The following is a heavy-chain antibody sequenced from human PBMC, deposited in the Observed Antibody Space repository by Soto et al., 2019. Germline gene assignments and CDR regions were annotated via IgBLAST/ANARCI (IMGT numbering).Heavy chain of an antibody. D-gene: IGHD6-19*01. CDR2: INQDGGVT. Sequence: RLSCVASGFTFISSFMGWIRQAPGKGLEWVANINQDGGVTYYVNSVEGRFTISRDNTKDSLYLQMNSLRGEDTAIYYCARYYRGSGRYFFDYWGHGTPVTVSS. J-gene: IGHJ4*01. V-gene: IGHV3-7*03. CDR1: GFTFISSF. CDR3: ARYYRGSGRYFFDY.